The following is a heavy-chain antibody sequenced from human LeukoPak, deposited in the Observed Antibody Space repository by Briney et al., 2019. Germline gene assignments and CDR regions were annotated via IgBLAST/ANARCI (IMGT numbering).Heavy chain of an antibody. CDR3: ARDYGYVGYYMDV. V-gene: IGHV3-48*01. CDR1: GFTFSSYS. CDR2: ISSSSSTI. Sequence: GSLRLSCAASGFTFSSYSMNWVRQAPGKGLEWVSYISSSSSTIYYADSVKGRFTISRDNAKNSLYLQMSSLRAEDTAVYYCARDYGYVGYYMDVWGKGTTVTVSS. D-gene: IGHD5-12*01. J-gene: IGHJ6*03.